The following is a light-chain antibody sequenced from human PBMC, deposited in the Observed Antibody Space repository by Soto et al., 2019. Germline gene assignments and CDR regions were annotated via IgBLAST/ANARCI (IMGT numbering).Light chain of an antibody. V-gene: IGKV3-15*01. J-gene: IGKJ1*01. Sequence: EIVLTQSPGTLSVSPGERATLSCRASQSVSSKLAWYQQKPGQAPRLLFYGASTGATGIPARFSGSGSETEFTLSISNLQSEDFAVYYCQPYNNWPGTFGQGTKVEIK. CDR1: QSVSSK. CDR2: GAS. CDR3: QPYNNWPGT.